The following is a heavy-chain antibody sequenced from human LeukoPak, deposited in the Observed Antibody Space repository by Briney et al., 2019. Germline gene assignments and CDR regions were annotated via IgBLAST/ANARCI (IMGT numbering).Heavy chain of an antibody. CDR2: ISSNSNYT. CDR3: ATGVDYYGSGSYYNAHLFDY. Sequence: GGSLRLSCAASGFTFGDYYMTWIRQAPGKGLEWISYISSNSNYTNYADSVKGRFTISRDNSKNTLYLQMNSLRAEDTAVYYCATGVDYYGSGSYYNAHLFDYWGQGTLVTVSS. J-gene: IGHJ4*02. V-gene: IGHV3-11*03. CDR1: GFTFGDYY. D-gene: IGHD3-10*01.